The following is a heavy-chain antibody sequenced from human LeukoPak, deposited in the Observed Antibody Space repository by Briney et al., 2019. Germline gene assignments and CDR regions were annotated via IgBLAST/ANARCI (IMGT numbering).Heavy chain of an antibody. CDR2: IGTAGDT. CDR1: GFTFSSYD. D-gene: IGHD3-22*01. Sequence: PGGSLRLSCAASGFTFSSYDMHWVRQATGKGLEWVSAIGTAGDTYYPGSVKGRFTISRENAKNSLYLQMNSLRAGDTAVYYCARGSHDSSLRLPPRVYNWFDPWGQGTLVTVSS. J-gene: IGHJ5*02. V-gene: IGHV3-13*01. CDR3: ARGSHDSSLRLPPRVYNWFDP.